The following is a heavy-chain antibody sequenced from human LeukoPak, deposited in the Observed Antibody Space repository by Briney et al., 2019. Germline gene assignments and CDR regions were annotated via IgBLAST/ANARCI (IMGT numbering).Heavy chain of an antibody. CDR1: GFSLSTSGVG. J-gene: IGHJ5*02. CDR2: IYWDDDK. Sequence: SGPTLVNPTQTLTLTCTFSGFSLSTSGVGVGWIRQPPGKALEWLALIYWDDDKRYSPSLKSRLTITKDTSKDQVVLTMTNMDPVDTATYYCAHGRIAARRVSWFDPWGQGTLVTVSS. CDR3: AHGRIAARRVSWFDP. D-gene: IGHD6-6*01. V-gene: IGHV2-5*02.